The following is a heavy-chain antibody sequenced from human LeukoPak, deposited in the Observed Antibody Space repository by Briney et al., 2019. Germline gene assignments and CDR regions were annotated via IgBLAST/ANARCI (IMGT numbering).Heavy chain of an antibody. CDR1: GGSFSGYY. D-gene: IGHD2-2*01. CDR3: ARSAGKDCGSTSCYGGFVGDY. J-gene: IGHJ4*02. CDR2: INHSGST. Sequence: SETLSLTCAVYGGSFSGYYWSWIRQPPGKGLEWIGEINHSGSTNYNPSLKSRVTISVDTSKNQFSLKLSSVTAADTAVYYCARSAGKDCGSTSCYGGFVGDYWGQGTLVTVSS. V-gene: IGHV4-34*01.